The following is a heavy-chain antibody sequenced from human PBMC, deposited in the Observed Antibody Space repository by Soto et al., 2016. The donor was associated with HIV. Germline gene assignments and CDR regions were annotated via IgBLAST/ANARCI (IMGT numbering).Heavy chain of an antibody. Sequence: EVQLVESGGGLVKPGGSLRLFCVVSGFNFSSYGMNWVRQAPGKGLEWVASISSDSRHIYYIDSLKADSPSPETTLNNSLYLQASSLRAEDTALYYCVRDKDFYGSGNYRAGVDYWGQGTLGHRL. V-gene: IGHV3-21*06. J-gene: IGHJ4*02. CDR2: ISSDSRHI. CDR3: VRDKDFYGSGNYRAGVDY. CDR1: GFNFSSYG. D-gene: IGHD3-10*01.